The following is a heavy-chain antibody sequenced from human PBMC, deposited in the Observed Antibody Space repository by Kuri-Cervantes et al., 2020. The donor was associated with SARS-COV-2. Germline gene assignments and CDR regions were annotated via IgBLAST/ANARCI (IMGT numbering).Heavy chain of an antibody. V-gene: IGHV4-34*01. CDR3: AGGYYYDSSGPVLRYYFDY. J-gene: IGHJ4*02. Sequence: SETLSLTCAVYGGSFSGYYWSWIRQPPGKGLEWIGEINHSGSTNYNPSLKSRVTISVDTSKNQFSLKLGSVTAADTAVYCCAGGYYYDSSGPVLRYYFDYWGQGTLVTVSS. CDR2: INHSGST. D-gene: IGHD3-22*01. CDR1: GGSFSGYY.